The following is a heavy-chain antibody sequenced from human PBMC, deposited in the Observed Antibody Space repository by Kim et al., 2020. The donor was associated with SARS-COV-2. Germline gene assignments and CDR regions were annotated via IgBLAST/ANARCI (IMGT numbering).Heavy chain of an antibody. CDR2: ISDNGRNI. CDR1: GFTFRNYG. D-gene: IGHD6-19*01. J-gene: IGHJ4*02. Sequence: GRSLRLSCAASGFTFRNYGMHWVRQAPGKGLEWVAIISDNGRNIFYADSVRGRFTISRDSSKNMLYLQMNSLRVEDTAVYYCARDLINGWSLDYWGQGTLVAVSS. CDR3: ARDLINGWSLDY. V-gene: IGHV3-33*01.